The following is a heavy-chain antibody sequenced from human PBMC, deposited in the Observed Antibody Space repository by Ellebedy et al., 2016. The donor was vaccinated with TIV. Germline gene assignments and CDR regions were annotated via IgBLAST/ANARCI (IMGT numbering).Heavy chain of an antibody. CDR2: ISSDGRQT. J-gene: IGHJ4*02. D-gene: IGHD6-19*01. Sequence: GESLKISXEVSGLTFGSSAMNWVRQAPGTGLNWIAGISSDGRQTYYADSVKGRFTVSRDNLKNTMYLQMDSLRPEDTSVYYCAKGRFSRGWNLGYYFDSWGQGTLVVVSS. CDR3: AKGRFSRGWNLGYYFDS. CDR1: GLTFGSSA. V-gene: IGHV3-30*04.